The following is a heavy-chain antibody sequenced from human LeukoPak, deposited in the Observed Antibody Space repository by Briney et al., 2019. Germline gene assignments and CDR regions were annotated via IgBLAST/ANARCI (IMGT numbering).Heavy chain of an antibody. Sequence: PGGSLRLSCAASGFTVSSNYMSWVRRAPGKGLEWVSVIYSGGSTYYADSVKGRFTISRDNSKNTVYLQMNSLRAEDTAIYYCAKNRLLWFGELDYWGQGTLLTVSS. CDR3: AKNRLLWFGELDY. V-gene: IGHV3-53*01. D-gene: IGHD3-10*01. J-gene: IGHJ4*02. CDR1: GFTVSSNY. CDR2: IYSGGST.